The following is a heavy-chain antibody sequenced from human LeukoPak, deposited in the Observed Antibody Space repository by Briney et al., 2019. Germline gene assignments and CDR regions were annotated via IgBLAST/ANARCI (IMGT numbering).Heavy chain of an antibody. CDR1: GFTFSSYV. CDR2: ISGSGGST. CDR3: AKRKVYAMGGYYYYGLDV. J-gene: IGHJ6*02. V-gene: IGHV3-23*01. Sequence: GGSLRLSCAASGFTFSSYVMSWVRQAPGKGLEWVSAISGSGGSTYSADSVKGRFTISRDNSKNTLYLQMNSLRAEDTAVYYCAKRKVYAMGGYYYYGLDVWGQGTTATVSS. D-gene: IGHD2-8*01.